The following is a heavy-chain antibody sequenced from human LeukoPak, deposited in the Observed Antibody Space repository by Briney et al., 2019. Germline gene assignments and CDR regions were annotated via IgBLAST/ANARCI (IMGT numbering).Heavy chain of an antibody. V-gene: IGHV4-59*08. CDR2: ITNSGDA. CDR1: GISISDFH. Sequence: SETLSLTCTVAGISISDFHWSWLRQSPEKGLEWIGWITNSGDANYNPSLESRLAMSADTSKSQLSLRVTSVTAADTAVYFCARHRDYYDTWGHGTLVTVSS. J-gene: IGHJ4*01. CDR3: ARHRDYYDT. D-gene: IGHD3-22*01.